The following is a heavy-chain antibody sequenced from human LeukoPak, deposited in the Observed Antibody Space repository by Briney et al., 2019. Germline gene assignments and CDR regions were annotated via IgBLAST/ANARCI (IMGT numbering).Heavy chain of an antibody. CDR3: ARTSAWYGNFDS. CDR1: GGSISSYY. D-gene: IGHD6-19*01. CDR2: IYYSGST. J-gene: IGHJ4*02. V-gene: IGHV4-59*01. Sequence: SETLSLTCTVTGGSISSYYWSWIRQPPGKGLEWTGYIYYSGSTNYNPSLKSRVTISVDTSKNQFSLKLSSMTAADAAVYYCARTSAWYGNFDSWGQGTLVTVSS.